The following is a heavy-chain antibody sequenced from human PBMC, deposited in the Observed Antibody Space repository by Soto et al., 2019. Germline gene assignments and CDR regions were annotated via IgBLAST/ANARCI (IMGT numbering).Heavy chain of an antibody. J-gene: IGHJ5*02. Sequence: PSETLSLTCTVSGGSISSYYWSWIRQPPGKGLEWIGYIHYSGSTNYNPSLKSRVTISVDTSKNQFSLKLSSVTAADTAVYYCAREMITFGGVIMRYNWFDPWGQGTLVTVSS. D-gene: IGHD3-16*02. V-gene: IGHV4-59*01. CDR3: AREMITFGGVIMRYNWFDP. CDR1: GGSISSYY. CDR2: IHYSGST.